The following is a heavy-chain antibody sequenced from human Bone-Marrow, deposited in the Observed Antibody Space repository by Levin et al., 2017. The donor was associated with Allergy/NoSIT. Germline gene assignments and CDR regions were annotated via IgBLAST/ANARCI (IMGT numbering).Heavy chain of an antibody. CDR2: IYPGDSDT. D-gene: IGHD6-19*01. CDR3: ARHFGVTVAGTLDY. CDR1: GYSFNTYW. J-gene: IGHJ4*02. Sequence: GESLKISCKASGYSFNTYWIGWVRQMPGKGLEWMGIIYPGDSDTRYSPSFQGQVTISADKSISTAYLQWSSLKASDTAIYYCARHFGVTVAGTLDYWGQGTLLTVSS. V-gene: IGHV5-51*01.